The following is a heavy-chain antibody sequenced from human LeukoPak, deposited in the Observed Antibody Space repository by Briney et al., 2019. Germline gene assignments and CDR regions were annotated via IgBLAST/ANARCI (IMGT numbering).Heavy chain of an antibody. Sequence: SETLSLTCTVSGGSISSSSYYWGWIRQPPGKGLEWIGYIFPGGGTNSNPSLKSRVTILVDTSNNQFSLNLSSVTAADTAIYYCARSPPAPKEFDCWGQGTLVTVSS. CDR3: ARSPPAPKEFDC. D-gene: IGHD2-2*01. CDR2: IFPGGGT. J-gene: IGHJ4*02. CDR1: GGSISSSSYY. V-gene: IGHV4-61*05.